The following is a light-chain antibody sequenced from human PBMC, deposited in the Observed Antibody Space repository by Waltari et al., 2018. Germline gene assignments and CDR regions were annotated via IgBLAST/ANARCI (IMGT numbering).Light chain of an antibody. CDR1: QGVSRA. J-gene: IGKJ1*01. CDR2: GAS. V-gene: IGKV3-20*01. CDR3: QNYVRLPAT. Sequence: EIVLTQSPGTLSLSPGERATLSCRASQGVSRALAWYQQRPGQVPRLLIYGASSRATGIPDRFSGSGSGTDFSLTISRLEPEDFAVYYCQNYVRLPATFGQGTKVEIK.